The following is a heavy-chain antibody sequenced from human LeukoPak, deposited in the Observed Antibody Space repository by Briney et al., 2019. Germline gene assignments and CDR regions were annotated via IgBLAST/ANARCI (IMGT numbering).Heavy chain of an antibody. CDR2: ISSSSSYI. D-gene: IGHD3-22*01. V-gene: IGHV3-21*01. J-gene: IGHJ4*02. CDR1: GFTFSSYS. CDR3: ARDRQEITMIVVEHFDY. Sequence: PGGSLRLSCAASGFTFSSYSMNWVRQAPGKGLEWVSSISSSSSYIYYADSVKGRFTISRDNAKNSLYLQMNSLRAEDTAVYYCARDRQEITMIVVEHFDYWGQGTLVTVSS.